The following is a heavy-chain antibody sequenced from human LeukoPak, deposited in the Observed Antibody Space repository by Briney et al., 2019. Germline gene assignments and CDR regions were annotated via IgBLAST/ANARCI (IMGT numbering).Heavy chain of an antibody. D-gene: IGHD3-16*02. V-gene: IGHV4-34*01. J-gene: IGHJ4*02. CDR2: IHPSGTL. CDR3: ARGRDPYKVAY. CDR1: GGSFRGDY. Sequence: SETLSLTCAVYGGSFRGDYCSWIRQSPGKGLEWIGEIHPSGTLHYNPSLESRINISPDTSKNQFSLKLSSVTIADTAIYYCARGRDPYKVAYWGPGTLVTVSS.